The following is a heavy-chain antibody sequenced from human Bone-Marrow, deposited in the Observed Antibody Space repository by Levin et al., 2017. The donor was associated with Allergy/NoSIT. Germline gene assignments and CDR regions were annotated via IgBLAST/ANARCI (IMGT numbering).Heavy chain of an antibody. J-gene: IGHJ4*02. CDR3: ARRPAYYYDSSGYYFDY. CDR1: GYSFTSYW. CDR2: IYPGDSDT. D-gene: IGHD3-22*01. Sequence: GGSLRLSCKGSGYSFTSYWIGWVRQMPGKGLEWMGIIYPGDSDTRYSPSFQGQVTISADKSISTAYLQWSSLKASDTAMYYCARRPAYYYDSSGYYFDYWGQGTLVTVSS. V-gene: IGHV5-51*01.